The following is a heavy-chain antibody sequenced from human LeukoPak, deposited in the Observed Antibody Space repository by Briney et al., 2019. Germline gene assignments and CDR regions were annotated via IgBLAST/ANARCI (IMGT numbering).Heavy chain of an antibody. CDR3: ATTRGVITLDGYHYYIDV. D-gene: IGHD3-10*01. CDR2: INHSGNT. Sequence: NPSETLSLTCAVYGGSFSDFYCTWIRQPPGKGLEWIGEINHSGNTKYNPSLKSRVTILLDTSKNQFSLKVRSVTAADTAVYHCATTRGVITLDGYHYYIDVWGKGTTVTVSS. J-gene: IGHJ6*03. V-gene: IGHV4-34*01. CDR1: GGSFSDFY.